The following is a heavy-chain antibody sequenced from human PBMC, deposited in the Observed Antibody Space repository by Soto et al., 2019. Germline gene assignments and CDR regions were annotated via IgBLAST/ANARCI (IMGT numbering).Heavy chain of an antibody. Sequence: GGSLRLSCAASGFTFSSYEMNWVRQAPGKGLEWVSYISSSGSTIYYADSVKGRFTISRDNAKNSLYLQMNSLRAEDTAVYYCARARFYYDKPRPFDYWGQGTLVTVSS. CDR3: ARARFYYDKPRPFDY. D-gene: IGHD3-22*01. CDR2: ISSSGSTI. J-gene: IGHJ4*02. CDR1: GFTFSSYE. V-gene: IGHV3-48*03.